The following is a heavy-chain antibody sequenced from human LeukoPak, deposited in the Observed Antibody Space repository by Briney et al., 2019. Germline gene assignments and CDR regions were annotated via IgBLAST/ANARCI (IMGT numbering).Heavy chain of an antibody. J-gene: IGHJ4*02. CDR2: IYYSGST. CDR3: ARGPVTIFGVVTPLYYFDY. CDR1: GGSISSYY. Sequence: PSETLFLTCTVSGGSISSYYWSWIRQPPGKGLAWIGYIYYSGSTNYNPSLKSRVTISVDTSKNQFSLKLSSVTAADTAVYYCARGPVTIFGVVTPLYYFDYWGQGTLVTVSS. V-gene: IGHV4-59*01. D-gene: IGHD3-3*01.